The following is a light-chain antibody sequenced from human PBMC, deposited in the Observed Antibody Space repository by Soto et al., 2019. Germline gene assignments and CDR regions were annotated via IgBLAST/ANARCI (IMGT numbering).Light chain of an antibody. CDR3: QQYGSSPFT. Sequence: VLTQSPGTLSLSPGERATLSCRASQSVSSSYLAWYQQKPGQAPRLLIYGASSRATGIPDRFSGSGSGTDFTLTISRLEPEDFAVYYCQQYGSSPFTFGPGTKVDIK. V-gene: IGKV3-20*01. J-gene: IGKJ3*01. CDR1: QSVSSSY. CDR2: GAS.